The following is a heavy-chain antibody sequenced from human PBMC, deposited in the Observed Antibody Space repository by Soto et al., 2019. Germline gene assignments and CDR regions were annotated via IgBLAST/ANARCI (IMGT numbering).Heavy chain of an antibody. D-gene: IGHD6-19*01. Sequence: GSGPTLVNPTETLTLTCTVSGFSLSNARMGVSWIRQPPGKALEWLAHIFSNDEKSYSTSLKSRLTISKDTSKSQVVLTMTNMDPVDTATYYCARIKVAGKYGMDVWGQGTTVTVSS. J-gene: IGHJ6*02. CDR2: IFSNDEK. CDR1: GFSLSNARMG. V-gene: IGHV2-26*01. CDR3: ARIKVAGKYGMDV.